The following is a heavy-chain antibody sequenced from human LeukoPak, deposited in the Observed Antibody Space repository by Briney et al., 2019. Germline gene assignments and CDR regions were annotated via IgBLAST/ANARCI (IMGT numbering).Heavy chain of an antibody. CDR3: ARDGYSGVSLDY. D-gene: IGHD5-12*01. Sequence: GGSLRLSCAASGFTFTYYNMNWVRQAPGKGLEWVSSISSSSSSMYYADSVKGRFTISRDNAKNSLYLQMNSLRAEDTAVYYCARDGYSGVSLDYWGQGTLVTVSS. CDR2: ISSSSSSM. V-gene: IGHV3-21*01. J-gene: IGHJ4*02. CDR1: GFTFTYYN.